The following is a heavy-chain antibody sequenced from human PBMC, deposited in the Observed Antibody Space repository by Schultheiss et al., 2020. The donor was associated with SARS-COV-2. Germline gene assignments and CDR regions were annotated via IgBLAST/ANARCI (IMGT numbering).Heavy chain of an antibody. CDR3: AGGDISTWFR. CDR2: INPNSGGT. D-gene: IGHD6-13*01. J-gene: IGHJ4*02. V-gene: IGHV1-2*06. CDR1: GYTFTGYY. Sequence: ASVKVSCKASGYTFTGYYMHWVRQAPGQGLEWMGRINPNSGGTNYAQKFQGRVTMTRNTSISTAYMELSSLRSEDTAVYYCAGGDISTWFRWGQGTLVTVSS.